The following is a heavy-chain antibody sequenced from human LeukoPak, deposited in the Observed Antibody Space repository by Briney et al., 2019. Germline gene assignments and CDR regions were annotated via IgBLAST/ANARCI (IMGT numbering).Heavy chain of an antibody. J-gene: IGHJ4*02. D-gene: IGHD6-19*01. V-gene: IGHV3-48*01. CDR2: ISSSSSTI. Sequence: GGSLRLSCAASGFTFSSYSMNWVRQAPGKGLEWVSYISSSSSTIYYADSVKGRFTISRDNAKNSLYLQMNSLRAEDTAVYYCASQWLVHPDGGQGTLVTVSS. CDR1: GFTFSSYS. CDR3: ASQWLVHPD.